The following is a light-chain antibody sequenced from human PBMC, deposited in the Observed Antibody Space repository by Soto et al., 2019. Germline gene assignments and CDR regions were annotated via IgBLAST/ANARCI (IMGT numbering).Light chain of an antibody. Sequence: QSVLTQPPSASETPGQRVTISCSGSSSNIGSNHVYWCKQVPGMAPKLLIFRNDQRPSGVSDRFSGSKSGTSASLAISGLRSEDEADYYCAAWDDSLSGRLVFGGGTKVTVL. CDR1: SSNIGSNH. V-gene: IGLV1-47*01. J-gene: IGLJ2*01. CDR3: AAWDDSLSGRLV. CDR2: RND.